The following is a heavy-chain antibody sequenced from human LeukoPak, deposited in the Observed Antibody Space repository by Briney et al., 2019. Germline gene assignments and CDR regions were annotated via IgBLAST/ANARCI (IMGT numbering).Heavy chain of an antibody. CDR2: IHYSGST. J-gene: IGHJ5*02. Sequence: SETLSLTCTVSGGALSSFYWSWIRQPPGKGLECIAYIHYSGSTYYNPSLKSRVTISVDTSKNQFSLKLSSVTAADTAVYYCARPSSSIAAAGGWFDPWGQGTLVTVSS. D-gene: IGHD6-13*01. V-gene: IGHV4-59*04. CDR1: GGALSSFY. CDR3: ARPSSSIAAAGGWFDP.